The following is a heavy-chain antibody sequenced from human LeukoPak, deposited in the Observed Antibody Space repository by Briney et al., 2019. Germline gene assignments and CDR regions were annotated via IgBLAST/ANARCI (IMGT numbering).Heavy chain of an antibody. CDR3: AGTVTTHYYYYYMDV. V-gene: IGHV4-4*07. CDR1: GGSISSYY. CDR2: IYTSGST. D-gene: IGHD4-17*01. J-gene: IGHJ6*03. Sequence: PSETLSLTCTVSGGSISSYYWSWIRQPAGEGLEWIGRIYTSGSTNYNPSLKSRVTMSVDTSKNQFSLKLSSVTAADTAVYYCAGTVTTHYYYYYMDVWGKGTTVTVSS.